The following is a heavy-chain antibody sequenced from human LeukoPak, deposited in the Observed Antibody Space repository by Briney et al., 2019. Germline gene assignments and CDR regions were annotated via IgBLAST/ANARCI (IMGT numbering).Heavy chain of an antibody. CDR1: VFTFSSYA. CDR2: ISYDGSNK. CDR3: ARDRRDYYGSGYFQH. V-gene: IGHV3-30-3*01. J-gene: IGHJ1*01. D-gene: IGHD3-10*01. Sequence: GGSLRLSCAASVFTFSSYAMHWVRQAPGKGLEWVAVISYDGSNKYYADSVKGRFTISRDNSKNTLYLQMNSLRAEDTAVYYCARDRRDYYGSGYFQHWGQGTLVTVSS.